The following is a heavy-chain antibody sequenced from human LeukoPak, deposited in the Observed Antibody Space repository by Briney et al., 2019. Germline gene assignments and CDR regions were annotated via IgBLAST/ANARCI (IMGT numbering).Heavy chain of an antibody. CDR2: INTDGSGT. CDR3: ARGPGGYDPFGY. J-gene: IGHJ4*02. D-gene: IGHD5-12*01. Sequence: GGSLRLSCAASGFTFSNYWMHWVRQAPGKGLVWVSRINTDGSGTNYADFVKGRFTISRDNPKNSMYLQMNSLRGEDTAVYYCARGPGGYDPFGYWGQGTLVTVSS. CDR1: GFTFSNYW. V-gene: IGHV3-74*01.